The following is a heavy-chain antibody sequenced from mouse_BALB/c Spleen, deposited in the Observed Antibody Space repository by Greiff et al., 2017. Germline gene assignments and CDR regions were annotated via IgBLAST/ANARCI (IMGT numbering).Heavy chain of an antibody. V-gene: IGHV5-12-2*01. CDR2: ISNGGGST. CDR1: GFTFSSYT. CDR3: ARDVYWFAY. J-gene: IGHJ3*01. Sequence: EVQGVESGGGLVQPGGSLKLSCAASGFTFSSYTMSWVRQTPEKRLEWVAYISNGGGSTYYLDTVKGRFTISRDNAKNTLYLQMSSLKSEDTAMYYCARDVYWFAYWGQGTLVTVSA.